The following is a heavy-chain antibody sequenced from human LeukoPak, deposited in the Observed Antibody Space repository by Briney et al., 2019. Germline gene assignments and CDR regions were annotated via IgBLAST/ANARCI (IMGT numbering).Heavy chain of an antibody. V-gene: IGHV4-59*01. CDR3: AAMTTATMYSYFFDS. D-gene: IGHD4-17*01. J-gene: IGHJ4*02. CDR1: GGSISSYY. CDR2: IYYSGST. Sequence: SETLSLTCTVSGGSISSYYWSWIRQPPGKGLEWIGYIYYSGSTNYNPSLKSRVTISVDSSTNHFSLRLTSVTAADTAIYYCAAMTTATMYSYFFDSWGQGTLLTVSS.